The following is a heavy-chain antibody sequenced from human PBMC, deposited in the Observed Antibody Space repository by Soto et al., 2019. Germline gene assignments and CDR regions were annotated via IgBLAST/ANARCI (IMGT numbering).Heavy chain of an antibody. CDR3: ARRIEMGGGGMDV. CDR1: VYSVSSNSAA. D-gene: IGHD6-25*01. CDR2: TYYRSKWYN. Sequence: SQTLSLTCAISVYSVSSNSAAWNWIIQSPSRGLEWLGRTYYRSKWYNDYAVSVKSRITINQDTSKNQFSLQLNSVTPEDTAVYYCARRIEMGGGGMDVWGQGTTVTVSS. J-gene: IGHJ6*02. V-gene: IGHV6-1*01.